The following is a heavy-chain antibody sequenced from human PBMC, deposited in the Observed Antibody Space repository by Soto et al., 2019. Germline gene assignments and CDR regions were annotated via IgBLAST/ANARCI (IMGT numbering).Heavy chain of an antibody. J-gene: IGHJ4*02. CDR1: GGTFSSYA. V-gene: IGHV1-69*12. D-gene: IGHD1-26*01. CDR3: AREILVGATSY. Sequence: QVQLVQSGAEVKKPGSSVKVSCKASGGTFSSYAISWVRQAPGQGLEWMGGIIPIFGTANYAQKFQGRVTVTADEYTSTAYMELSSLRSDDTAVYYCAREILVGATSYWGQGTLVTVSS. CDR2: IIPIFGTA.